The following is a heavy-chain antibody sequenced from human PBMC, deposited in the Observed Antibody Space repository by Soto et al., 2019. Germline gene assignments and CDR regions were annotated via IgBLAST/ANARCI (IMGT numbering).Heavy chain of an antibody. CDR2: IYYSGST. J-gene: IGHJ3*02. Sequence: SETLSLTCIVSGGSISSGDYYWSWIRQPPGKGLEWIGYIYYSGSTYYNPSLKSRVTISVDTSKNQFSLKLSSVTAADTAVYYCARAATGWGNAFDSWGQGTMVTVSS. V-gene: IGHV4-30-4*01. CDR1: GGSISSGDYY. CDR3: ARAATGWGNAFDS. D-gene: IGHD2-15*01.